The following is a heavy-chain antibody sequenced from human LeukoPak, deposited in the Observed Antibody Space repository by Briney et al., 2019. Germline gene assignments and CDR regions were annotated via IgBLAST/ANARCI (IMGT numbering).Heavy chain of an antibody. CDR1: GGSISSGGYY. CDR2: IHYSGST. D-gene: IGHD2-21*01. J-gene: IGHJ3*02. Sequence: PSQTLSLTCTVSGGSISSGGYYWSRIRQHPGKGLEWIGYIHYSGSTYDNPSLKSRVTISVDTSKNQFSLKLSSVTAADTAVYYCAREIDRDGFDIWGQGTMVTVSS. CDR3: AREIDRDGFDI. V-gene: IGHV4-31*03.